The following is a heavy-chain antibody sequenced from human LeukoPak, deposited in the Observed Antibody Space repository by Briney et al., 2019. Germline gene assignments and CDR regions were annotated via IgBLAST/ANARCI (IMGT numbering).Heavy chain of an antibody. J-gene: IGHJ4*02. D-gene: IGHD3-3*01. Sequence: GGSLRLSCAASGFTFSSYEMNWVRQAPGKGLEWVSYISSSGSTIYYADSVKGRFTISRDNAKNLLYLQMNSLRAEDTAVYYCARGGVLRFLEWSAPFDYWGQGTLVTVSS. CDR3: ARGGVLRFLEWSAPFDY. CDR2: ISSSGSTI. CDR1: GFTFSSYE. V-gene: IGHV3-48*03.